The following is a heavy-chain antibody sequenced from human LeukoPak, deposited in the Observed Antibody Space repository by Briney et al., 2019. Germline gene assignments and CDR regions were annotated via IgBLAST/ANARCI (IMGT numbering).Heavy chain of an antibody. Sequence: SGGSLRPSCAASGFTFSSYEMNWVRQAPGKGLEWVSSISSSSSYIYYADSVKGRFTISRDNAKNSLYLQMNSLRAEDTGVYYCARDLRPERGYYYGSGSSAFDIWGQGTMVTVSS. CDR1: GFTFSSYE. D-gene: IGHD3-10*01. CDR3: ARDLRPERGYYYGSGSSAFDI. V-gene: IGHV3-21*01. CDR2: ISSSSSYI. J-gene: IGHJ3*02.